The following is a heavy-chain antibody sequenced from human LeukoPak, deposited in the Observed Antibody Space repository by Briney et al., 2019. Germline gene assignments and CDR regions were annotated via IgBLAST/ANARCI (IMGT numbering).Heavy chain of an antibody. J-gene: IGHJ4*02. V-gene: IGHV3-30*02. Sequence: GGSLRLSCAASGFTFSSNGMHWVRQAPGKGLEWVAFIRYDGSNKYYADSVKGRFTISRDNSKNTLYLQMNSLRAEDTAVYYCAKDLTTVTSQGDYWGQGTLVTVSS. CDR1: GFTFSSNG. CDR2: IRYDGSNK. CDR3: AKDLTTVTSQGDY. D-gene: IGHD4-17*01.